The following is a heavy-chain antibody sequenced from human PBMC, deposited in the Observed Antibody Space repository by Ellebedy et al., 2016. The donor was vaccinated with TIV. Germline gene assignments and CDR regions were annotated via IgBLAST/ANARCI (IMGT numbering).Heavy chain of an antibody. J-gene: IGHJ4*02. Sequence: GESLKISCAASGFTFSSYAMSWVRQAPGKGLEWVSAISAGGGSTYYADSVKGRFTISRDNSKNTLYLQMGSLRAEDTAVYYCAKSMFEDYSLTPNPYCFDYWGQGTLVTVSS. CDR2: ISAGGGST. D-gene: IGHD4-11*01. CDR3: AKSMFEDYSLTPNPYCFDY. V-gene: IGHV3-23*01. CDR1: GFTFSSYA.